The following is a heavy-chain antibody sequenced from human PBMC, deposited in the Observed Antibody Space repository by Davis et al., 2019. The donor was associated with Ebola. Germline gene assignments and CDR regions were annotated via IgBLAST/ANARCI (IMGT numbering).Heavy chain of an antibody. CDR2: ISAYNGNT. D-gene: IGHD6-13*01. V-gene: IGHV1-18*01. Sequence: ASVKVSCKASGYTFTSYGISWVRQAPGQGLEWMGWISAYNGNTNYAQKLQGRVTMTTDTSTSTAYMELRSLRSDDTAVYYCARYSSSWYRGRGWFDPWGQGTLVTVSS. J-gene: IGHJ5*02. CDR1: GYTFTSYG. CDR3: ARYSSSWYRGRGWFDP.